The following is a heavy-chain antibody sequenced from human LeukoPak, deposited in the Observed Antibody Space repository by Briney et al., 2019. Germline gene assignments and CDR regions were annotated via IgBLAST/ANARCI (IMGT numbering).Heavy chain of an antibody. D-gene: IGHD6-19*01. Sequence: PGGSLRLSCAASGFTFSSYAMSWVRQAPGKGLEWVSVIYSGGTTYYADSVKGRFTISRDSSKNTLYLQMNSLRAGDTAVYYCARGLKYSSGWFYFDYWGQGTLVTVSS. J-gene: IGHJ4*02. V-gene: IGHV3-53*01. CDR1: GFTFSSYA. CDR3: ARGLKYSSGWFYFDY. CDR2: IYSGGTT.